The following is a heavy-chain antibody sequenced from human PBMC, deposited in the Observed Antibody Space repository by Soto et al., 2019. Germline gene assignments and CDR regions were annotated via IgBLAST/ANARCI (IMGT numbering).Heavy chain of an antibody. D-gene: IGHD6-13*01. J-gene: IGHJ6*03. Sequence: QVQLVQSGAEVKKPGASVKVSCKASGYTFTSYGISWVRQAPGQGLEWMGWISAYNGNTNYAQKLQGRVTMTTDTSTSTAYMELTSLRSDDTAVYYCARGRSGYSSSWRPDYYYYMDVWGKGTTVTVSS. CDR2: ISAYNGNT. CDR1: GYTFTSYG. V-gene: IGHV1-18*01. CDR3: ARGRSGYSSSWRPDYYYYMDV.